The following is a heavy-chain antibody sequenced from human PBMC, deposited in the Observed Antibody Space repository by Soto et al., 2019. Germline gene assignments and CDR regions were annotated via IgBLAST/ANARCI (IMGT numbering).Heavy chain of an antibody. V-gene: IGHV1-69*13. Sequence: SVKVSCKASGGTFSSYAISWVRQAPGQGLEWMGGIIPIFGTANYAQKFQGRVTITADESTSTAYMELSSLRSEDTAVYYCARKSEAKRPDYYYYGMDVWSQGTTVTVSS. CDR1: GGTFSSYA. J-gene: IGHJ6*02. CDR3: ARKSEAKRPDYYYYGMDV. CDR2: IIPIFGTA.